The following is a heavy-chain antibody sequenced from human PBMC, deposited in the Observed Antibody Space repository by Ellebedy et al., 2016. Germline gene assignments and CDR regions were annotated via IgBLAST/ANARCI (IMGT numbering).Heavy chain of an antibody. CDR3: ARPAPERNDANEI. D-gene: IGHD5-24*01. V-gene: IGHV4-4*02. CDR1: GGSISSSYW. CDR2: IYHSGTT. J-gene: IGHJ3*02. Sequence: SETLSLTCAVSGGSISSSYWWSWVRQPPGKGLEWIGEIYHSGTTNYNPSLNSRFTISVEKSKKQLSLRLSSVTAADTAVYYCARPAPERNDANEIWGHGTMVTVSS.